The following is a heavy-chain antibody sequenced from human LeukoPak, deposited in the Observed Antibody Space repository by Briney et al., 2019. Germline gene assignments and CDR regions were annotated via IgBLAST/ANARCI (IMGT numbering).Heavy chain of an antibody. V-gene: IGHV3-23*01. CDR1: GFTFNNYA. CDR3: ARDQIGSW. Sequence: PGGSLRLSCAASGFTFNNYAMSWVRQAPGKGLEWVSAISAGGGSTYYEDSVKGRFTISRDNSKNTLYLQMDSLRVEDTAVYYCARDQIGSWWGQGTLVIVSS. D-gene: IGHD6-13*01. CDR2: ISAGGGST. J-gene: IGHJ4*02.